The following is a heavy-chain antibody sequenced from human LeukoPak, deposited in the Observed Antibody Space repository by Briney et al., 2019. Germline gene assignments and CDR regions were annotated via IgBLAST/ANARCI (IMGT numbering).Heavy chain of an antibody. Sequence: ASVKVSCKASGYTFTSYGISWVRQAPGQGLEWMGWISAYNGNTNYAQKLQGRVTMTTDTSTSTAYMELRSLRSDDTAVYYCARRFGDPPALYYFDYWGQGTLVTVSS. V-gene: IGHV1-18*01. D-gene: IGHD3-10*01. CDR1: GYTFTSYG. CDR2: ISAYNGNT. CDR3: ARRFGDPPALYYFDY. J-gene: IGHJ4*02.